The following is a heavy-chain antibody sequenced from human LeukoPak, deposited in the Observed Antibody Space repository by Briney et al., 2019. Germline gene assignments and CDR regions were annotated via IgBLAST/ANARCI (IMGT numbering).Heavy chain of an antibody. Sequence: SQTLSLTCAVSGGSISSGGYSWSWIRQPPGKGLEWIGYIYHSGSTYYNPSLKSRVTISVDRSKNQFSLKLSSVTAADTAVYYCARGTNQITIFGVVRSWFDYWGQGTLVTVSS. V-gene: IGHV4-30-2*01. CDR3: ARGTNQITIFGVVRSWFDY. J-gene: IGHJ4*02. CDR2: IYHSGST. CDR1: GGSISSGGYS. D-gene: IGHD3-3*01.